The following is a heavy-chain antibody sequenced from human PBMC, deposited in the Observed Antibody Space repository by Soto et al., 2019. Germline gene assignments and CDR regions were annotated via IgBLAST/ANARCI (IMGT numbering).Heavy chain of an antibody. CDR1: GFTFSSNS. J-gene: IGHJ5*02. CDR2: ISSSSSTI. Sequence: EVQVVESGGGLVQPGGSLRLSCAASGFTFSSNSMNWVRQAPGKGLEWISYISSSSSTIYADSVKGRFTISRDNAKNSLYLQMNSLRDEDTAVYYCARDIWSGHLTSDLWCQGTLVTVSS. D-gene: IGHD3-3*01. CDR3: ARDIWSGHLTSDL. V-gene: IGHV3-48*02.